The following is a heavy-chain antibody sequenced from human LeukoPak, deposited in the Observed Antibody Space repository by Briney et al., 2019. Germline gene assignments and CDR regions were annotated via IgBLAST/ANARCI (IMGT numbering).Heavy chain of an antibody. CDR3: ARVSIRLRAYMDV. J-gene: IGHJ6*03. CDR1: GGSISSFY. CDR2: TSYSGNT. Sequence: SETLSLTCSVSGGSISSFYCSWIRQPPGKGLEWIGYTSYSGNTNYNPSLKSRVTMSVDTSRKQFSLRLTSVTAADTAVYYCARVSIRLRAYMDVWGKGTTVTVSS. V-gene: IGHV4-59*01. D-gene: IGHD6-6*01.